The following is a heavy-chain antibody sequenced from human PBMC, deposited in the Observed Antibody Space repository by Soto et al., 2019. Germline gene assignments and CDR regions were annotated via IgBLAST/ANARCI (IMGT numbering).Heavy chain of an antibody. CDR2: INHSGST. CDR1: DRSLSGYY. D-gene: IGHD1-26*01. Sequence: SETLSLTCAVYDRSLSGYYWNWIRQPPGKGLEWIGEINHSGSTSYNPSLKSRVTISVDTSKNQFSLKLSAVTAADTAVYYFAGSGNYLTGRAFDIWGQGTMVTVSS. J-gene: IGHJ3*02. CDR3: AGSGNYLTGRAFDI. V-gene: IGHV4-34*01.